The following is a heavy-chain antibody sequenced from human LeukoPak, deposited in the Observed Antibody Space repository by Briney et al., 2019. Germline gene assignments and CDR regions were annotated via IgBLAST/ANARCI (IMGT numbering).Heavy chain of an antibody. CDR3: ATGKDYSQRGRANWFDP. J-gene: IGHJ5*02. CDR2: FDPEDGET. D-gene: IGHD4-11*01. Sequence: ASVKVSCKVSGYTLTELSMHWVRQAPGKGLEWMGGFDPEDGETIYAQKFQGRVTMTEDTSTDTAYMELSSLRSEDTAVYYCATGKDYSQRGRANWFDPWGQGTLVTVSS. CDR1: GYTLTELS. V-gene: IGHV1-24*01.